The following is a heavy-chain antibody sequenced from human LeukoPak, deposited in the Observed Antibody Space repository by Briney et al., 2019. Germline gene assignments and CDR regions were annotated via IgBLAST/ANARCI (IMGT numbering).Heavy chain of an antibody. CDR3: ARAGEYYDFWSGPDRYYYGMDV. J-gene: IGHJ6*02. V-gene: IGHV1-69*05. CDR2: ILPIFGAA. D-gene: IGHD3-3*01. Sequence: SVKVSCKASGRTFSSYAISWVRQAPGQGLEWMGGILPIFGAANYAQKFQDRVTITTDESTSTAYMELSSLRSEHTAVYYCARAGEYYDFWSGPDRYYYGMDVWGQGTTVTVSS. CDR1: GRTFSSYA.